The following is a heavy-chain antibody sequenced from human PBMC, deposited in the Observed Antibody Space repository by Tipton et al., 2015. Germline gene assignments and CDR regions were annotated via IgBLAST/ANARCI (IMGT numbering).Heavy chain of an antibody. V-gene: IGHV4-59*01. D-gene: IGHD5-18*01. CDR1: GGSISSYY. CDR2: IYYSGST. CDR3: AQINTPTYYFDY. J-gene: IGHJ4*02. Sequence: LRLSCTVSGGSISSYYWSWIRQPPGKGLEWIGYIYYSGSTNYNPSLKSRVTISVDTSKNQFSLKLSSVTAADTAVYYCAQINTPTYYFDYWGQGTLVTVSS.